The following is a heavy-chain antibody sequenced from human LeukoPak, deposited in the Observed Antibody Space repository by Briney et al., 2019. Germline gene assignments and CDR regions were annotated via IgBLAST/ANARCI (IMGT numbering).Heavy chain of an antibody. CDR2: IKQGGSEK. V-gene: IGHV3-7*03. CDR3: ARSAKRDFWSGYSGTFDY. J-gene: IGHJ4*02. CDR1: GFTFSSYW. D-gene: IGHD3-3*01. Sequence: GGSLRLSCAASGFTFSSYWMSWVRQAPGKGLEWVANIKQGGSEKYYVDSVKGRSTISRDNAKNSLYLQMNSLRAEDTAVYYCARSAKRDFWSGYSGTFDYWGQGTLVTVSS.